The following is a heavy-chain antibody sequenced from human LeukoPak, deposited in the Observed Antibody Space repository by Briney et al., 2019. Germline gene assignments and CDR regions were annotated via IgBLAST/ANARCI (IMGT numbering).Heavy chain of an antibody. D-gene: IGHD2-21*02. CDR2: TIPIFGTA. CDR3: ARSTLGEVTAHYWFDP. Sequence: ASVKVSCKASGGTFSSYAISWVRQAPGQGLEWMGGTIPIFGTANYAQKFQGRVTITADESTSTAYMELSSLRSEDTAVYYCARSTLGEVTAHYWFDPWGQGTLVTVSS. V-gene: IGHV1-69*13. J-gene: IGHJ5*02. CDR1: GGTFSSYA.